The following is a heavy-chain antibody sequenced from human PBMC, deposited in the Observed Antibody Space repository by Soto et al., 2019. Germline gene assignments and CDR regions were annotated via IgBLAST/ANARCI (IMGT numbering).Heavy chain of an antibody. J-gene: IGHJ4*02. D-gene: IGHD3-16*01. CDR2: IWYDGSDK. Sequence: QVQLVESGGGVVQPGTSLRLSCVASGFAFSSFGMHWVRQAPGKGLEWVAIIWYDGSDKYYGDSVKGRFTISRDNSKNTQFLQLNSTGAEDTAVYHCAFGNLSYYFDYWGQGTPVTVSS. CDR3: AFGNLSYYFDY. CDR1: GFAFSSFG. V-gene: IGHV3-33*01.